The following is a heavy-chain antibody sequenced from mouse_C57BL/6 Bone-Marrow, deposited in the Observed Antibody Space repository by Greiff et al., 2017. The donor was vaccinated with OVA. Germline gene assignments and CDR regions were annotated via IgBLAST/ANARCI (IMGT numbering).Heavy chain of an antibody. CDR1: GYTFTSYW. V-gene: IGHV1-69*01. CDR2: IDPSDSYT. Sequence: VKLQQPGAELVMPGASVKLSCKASGYTFTSYWMHWVKQRPGQGLEWIGEIDPSDSYTNYNQKFKGKSTLTVDKSSSTAYMQLSSLTSEDSAVYYCAREGIYYGYDYAMDYWGQGTSVTVSS. D-gene: IGHD2-2*01. CDR3: AREGIYYGYDYAMDY. J-gene: IGHJ4*01.